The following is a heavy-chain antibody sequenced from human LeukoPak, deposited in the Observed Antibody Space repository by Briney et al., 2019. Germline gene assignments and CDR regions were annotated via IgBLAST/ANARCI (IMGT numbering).Heavy chain of an antibody. CDR3: ASLYYYDSSGYYYDY. D-gene: IGHD3-22*01. CDR1: GGSISSYY. J-gene: IGHJ4*02. Sequence: PSETLSLTCTVSGGSISSYYWSWIRQPAGKGLEWIGRIYTSGSTNYNPSLKSRVTMSVDTSKNQFSLKLSSVTAADTAVYYCASLYYYDSSGYYYDYWGQGTLVTVSS. V-gene: IGHV4-4*07. CDR2: IYTSGST.